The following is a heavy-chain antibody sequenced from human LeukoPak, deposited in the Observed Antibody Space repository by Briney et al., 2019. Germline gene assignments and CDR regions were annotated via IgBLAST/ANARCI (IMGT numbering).Heavy chain of an antibody. Sequence: PGGSLRLSCAASGFTFDDYAMHWVRQAPGKGLEWVSYISSSGSTIYYADSVKGRFTISRDNAKNSLYLQMNSLRAEDTALYYCARVYGDYELDYWGQGTLVTVSS. CDR2: ISSSGSTI. CDR3: ARVYGDYELDY. J-gene: IGHJ4*02. V-gene: IGHV3-48*03. D-gene: IGHD4-17*01. CDR1: GFTFDDYA.